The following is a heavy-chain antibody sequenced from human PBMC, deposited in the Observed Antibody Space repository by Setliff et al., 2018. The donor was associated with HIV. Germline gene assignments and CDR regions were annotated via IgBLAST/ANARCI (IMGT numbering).Heavy chain of an antibody. CDR3: AHSRSYSSGWYNDYYYGMDV. CDR2: IYWDGDK. V-gene: IGHV2-5*02. Sequence: SGPTLVNPTQTLTLTCTFSGFSLSTTGVGVGWIRQPPGKALEWLALIYWDGDKRYSPSLKSRLTITKDTSKNQVVLTMTNMDPVDTATYYCAHSRSYSSGWYNDYYYGMDVWGQGTTVTVSS. CDR1: GFSLSTTGVG. J-gene: IGHJ6*02. D-gene: IGHD6-19*01.